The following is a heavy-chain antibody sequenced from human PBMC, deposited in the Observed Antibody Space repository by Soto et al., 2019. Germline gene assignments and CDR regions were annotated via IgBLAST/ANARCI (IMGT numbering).Heavy chain of an antibody. D-gene: IGHD3-16*01. J-gene: IGHJ1*01. CDR1: GFTFDDYT. CDR2: ISWDGGST. Sequence: GGSLRLSCAASGFTFDDYTMHWVRQAPGKGLEWVSLISWDGGSTYYADSVKGRFTISRDNSKNSLYLQMNSLRTEDTALYYCAKGSYFRSVGDNFQHWGQGTLVTVSS. V-gene: IGHV3-43*01. CDR3: AKGSYFRSVGDNFQH.